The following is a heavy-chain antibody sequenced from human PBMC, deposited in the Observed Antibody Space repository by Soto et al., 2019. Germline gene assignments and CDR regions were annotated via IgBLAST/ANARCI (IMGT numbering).Heavy chain of an antibody. V-gene: IGHV4-31*03. CDR2: IYYSGST. Sequence: SETLSLTCTVSGGSISSGGYYWSWIRQHPGKGLEWIGYIYYSGSTYYNPSLKSRVTISVDTSKNQFSLKLSSVTAADTAVYYCARRVEQQQLALDLNWFDPWGQGTLVTVSS. CDR1: GGSISSGGYY. J-gene: IGHJ5*02. D-gene: IGHD6-13*01. CDR3: ARRVEQQQLALDLNWFDP.